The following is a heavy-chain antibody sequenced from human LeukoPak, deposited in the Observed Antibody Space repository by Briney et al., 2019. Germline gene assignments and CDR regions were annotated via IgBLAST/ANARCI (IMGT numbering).Heavy chain of an antibody. D-gene: IGHD3-3*01. CDR3: ARDRGFWSGYNWFDP. CDR1: GGSISSYY. Sequence: PSETLSLTCTVSGGSISSYYWSWIRQPPGKGLEWLGYIYYSGSTYYNPSLKSRVTISVDTSKNQFSLKLSSVTAADTAVYYCARDRGFWSGYNWFDPWGQGTLVTVSS. J-gene: IGHJ5*02. CDR2: IYYSGST. V-gene: IGHV4-30-4*08.